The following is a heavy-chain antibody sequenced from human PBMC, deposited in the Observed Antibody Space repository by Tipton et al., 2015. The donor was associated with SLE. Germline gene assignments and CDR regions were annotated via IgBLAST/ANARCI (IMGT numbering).Heavy chain of an antibody. CDR2: ISSSSSYI. D-gene: IGHD6-13*01. Sequence: SLRLSCAASGFTFSSYSMNWVRQAPGKGLEWVSSISSSSSYIYYADSVKGRFTISRDNAKNSLYLQMNSLGAEDTAVYYCARELAAAGSHAFDIWGQGTMVTVSS. V-gene: IGHV3-21*01. CDR1: GFTFSSYS. CDR3: ARELAAAGSHAFDI. J-gene: IGHJ3*02.